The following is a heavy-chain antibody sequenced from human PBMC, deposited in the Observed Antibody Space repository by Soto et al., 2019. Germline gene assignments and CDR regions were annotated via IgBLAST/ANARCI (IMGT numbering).Heavy chain of an antibody. CDR3: VRGLRYSGMDV. CDR2: IDHSGST. J-gene: IGHJ6*02. D-gene: IGHD2-15*01. CDR1: GGSFSAYY. V-gene: IGHV4-34*01. Sequence: QVQLQQWGAGLLKPSETLSLTCAVSGGSFSAYYWTWIRQPPGRGLGWIGEIDHSGSTNYNPSLAGRVTMSIDTAKNRFSLNVTSVTAADTAVYYCVRGLRYSGMDVWGQGTTVTVS.